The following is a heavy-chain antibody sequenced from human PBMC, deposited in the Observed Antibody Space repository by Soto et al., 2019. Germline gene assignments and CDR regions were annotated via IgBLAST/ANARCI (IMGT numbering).Heavy chain of an antibody. V-gene: IGHV3-23*01. D-gene: IGHD7-27*01. CDR1: GFTFSNYA. J-gene: IGHJ1*01. CDR3: ANDWGRNWADEDFHR. Sequence: EVQLLESGGDLVQPGGSLRLSCAASGFTFSNYAMTWVRQAPGKGLEWVSTIGGNGGTTYYADSVKGRFTISRDNSKSTLYLQLNNLRAEDTAIYHCANDWGRNWADEDFHRWGQGTLVTVSP. CDR2: IGGNGGTT.